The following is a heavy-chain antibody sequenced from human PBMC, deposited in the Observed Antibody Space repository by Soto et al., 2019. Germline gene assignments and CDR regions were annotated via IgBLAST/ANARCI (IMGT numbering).Heavy chain of an antibody. D-gene: IGHD4-17*01. Sequence: EVYLVESGGGVVRPGGSLRLSCAASGFGFDEYGMSWVRQGPWKGLEWVSGINRHGDSTGYADSVKGRFTISRDNAKNSLYLQMSGLRAEDTAFYYCARDHRWGYEYGDYGDSWGQGTLVTVSS. CDR1: GFGFDEYG. J-gene: IGHJ4*02. CDR2: INRHGDST. V-gene: IGHV3-20*04. CDR3: ARDHRWGYEYGDYGDS.